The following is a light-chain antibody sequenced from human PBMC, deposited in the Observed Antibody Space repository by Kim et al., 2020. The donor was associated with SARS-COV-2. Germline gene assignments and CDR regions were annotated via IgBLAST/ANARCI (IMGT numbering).Light chain of an antibody. CDR3: QQHNSYPWT. J-gene: IGKJ1*01. Sequence: ASVGDRVTITCRASQGIRNSLAWFQQKPGKAPNFLIYAASTLQSGVPSRFSGSGSGTEFTLTISSLQPEDFATYYCQQHNSYPWTFGQGTKVDIK. V-gene: IGKV1-9*01. CDR1: QGIRNS. CDR2: AAS.